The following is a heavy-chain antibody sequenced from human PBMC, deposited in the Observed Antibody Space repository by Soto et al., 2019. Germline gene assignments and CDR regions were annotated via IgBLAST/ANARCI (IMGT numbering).Heavy chain of an antibody. V-gene: IGHV3-74*01. D-gene: IGHD3-22*01. CDR3: ARDPEGDYYDSSGTTNDG. Sequence: EVQLVESGGGLVQPGGSLRLSCAASGFTFSSYWMHWGRQAPGKGLVWVSRINSDGSSTSYADSVKGRFTISRDNAENTLYLQMNSLRADDTAVYYCARDPEGDYYDSSGTTNDGWGQGTLVTVSS. J-gene: IGHJ4*02. CDR2: INSDGSST. CDR1: GFTFSSYW.